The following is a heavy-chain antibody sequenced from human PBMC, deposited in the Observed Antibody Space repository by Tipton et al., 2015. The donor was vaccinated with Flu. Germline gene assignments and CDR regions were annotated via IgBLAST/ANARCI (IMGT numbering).Heavy chain of an antibody. CDR2: IYYSGSI. J-gene: IGHJ3*02. Sequence: TLSLTCSVSGGSISSYYWSWIRQSPGKGLEWIGYIYYSGSISYNPSLKSRVTISVDTSKNQFSLKLSSVTAADTAVYYCAREWGDAFDIWGQGTMVTVSS. CDR1: GGSISSYY. V-gene: IGHV4-59*01. CDR3: AREWGDAFDI. D-gene: IGHD3-16*01.